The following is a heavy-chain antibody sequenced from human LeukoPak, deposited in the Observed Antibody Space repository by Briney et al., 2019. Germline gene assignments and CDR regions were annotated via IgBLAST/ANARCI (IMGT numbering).Heavy chain of an antibody. CDR3: ATTPAYSSGWYYPRRAYYYYGMDV. CDR2: FDPEDGET. J-gene: IGHJ6*02. CDR1: GYTLTELS. D-gene: IGHD6-19*01. V-gene: IGHV1-24*01. Sequence: ASVKVSCKVSGYTLTELSMHWVRQAPGKGLEWMGGFDPEDGETIYAQKFQGRVTTTEDTSTDTAYMELSSLRSEDTAVYYCATTPAYSSGWYYPRRAYYYYGMDVWGQGTTVTVSS.